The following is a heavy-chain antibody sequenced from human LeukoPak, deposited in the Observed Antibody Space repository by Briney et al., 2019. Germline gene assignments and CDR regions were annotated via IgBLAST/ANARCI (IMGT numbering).Heavy chain of an antibody. J-gene: IGHJ5*02. D-gene: IGHD1-7*01. CDR1: GDSVSSNSAA. Sequence: SQTLSLTCAISGDSVSSNSAAWNWITQSPSRGLEWLGRTYYMSKWYNDYAISVKSRITINPDTSKNQFSLHLNSVTPEDTAVYYCARSHWNYDNWFDPWGQGTLVTVSS. CDR3: ARSHWNYDNWFDP. V-gene: IGHV6-1*01. CDR2: TYYMSKWYN.